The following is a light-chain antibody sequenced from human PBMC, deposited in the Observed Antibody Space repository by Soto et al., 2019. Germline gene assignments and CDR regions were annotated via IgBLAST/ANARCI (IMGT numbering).Light chain of an antibody. CDR3: CSYAGSSTLV. J-gene: IGLJ2*01. CDR1: SSDVGSYNL. Sequence: SVLTQPASVSGSPGQSITISCTRTSSDVGSYNLVSWYQQHPGKAPKLMIYEGSKRPSGVSNRFAGSKSGNTASLTISGLQAEDEADYYCCSYAGSSTLVFGGGTKVTVL. CDR2: EGS. V-gene: IGLV2-23*01.